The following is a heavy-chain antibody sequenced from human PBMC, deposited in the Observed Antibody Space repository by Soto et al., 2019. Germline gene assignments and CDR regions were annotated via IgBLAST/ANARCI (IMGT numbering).Heavy chain of an antibody. V-gene: IGHV3-23*01. CDR1: GFPFSNYG. CDR2: INNGGVT. CDR3: ARDGPEGRVGDY. J-gene: IGHJ4*02. Sequence: EVQPLESGGAFVQPGGSLRLSCAASGFPFSNYGMTWVRQAPGKGLEWVSTINNGGVTYYADSVKGRFSISRDNSDNTVFLQMSSLTDEDTAVYSCARDGPEGRVGDYWGQGTLVTVPS.